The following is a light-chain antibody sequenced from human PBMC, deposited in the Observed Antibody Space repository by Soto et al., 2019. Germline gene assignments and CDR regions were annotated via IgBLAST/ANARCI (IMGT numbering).Light chain of an antibody. J-gene: IGKJ3*01. CDR3: QKYGGAPYT. CDR1: QGIRNY. Sequence: DIQMTQSPSSLSASVGDRVTITCRASQGIRNYLAWYQQKPGKVPKLLILAASTLQSGVPSRFSGGGSGTEFTLTINSLQSEDVATYYCQKYGGAPYTFGPGNKVDIK. V-gene: IGKV1-27*01. CDR2: AAS.